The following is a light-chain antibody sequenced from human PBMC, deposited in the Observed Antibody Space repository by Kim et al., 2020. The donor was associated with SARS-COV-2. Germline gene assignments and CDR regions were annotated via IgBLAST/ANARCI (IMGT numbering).Light chain of an antibody. CDR2: EDT. J-gene: IGLJ3*02. CDR1: ALPKQY. Sequence: QVKAARMTCSGDALPKQYAYWFQQKPGQAPVVVIYEDTERPSGIPERFSGSTSGTTVTLTISGVQAEDEADYYCQSADSSDTFWVFGGGTQLTVL. CDR3: QSADSSDTFWV. V-gene: IGLV3-25*03.